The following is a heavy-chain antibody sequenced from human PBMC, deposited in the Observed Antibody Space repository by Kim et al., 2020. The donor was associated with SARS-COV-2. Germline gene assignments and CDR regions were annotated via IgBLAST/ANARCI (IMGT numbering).Heavy chain of an antibody. Sequence: GGSLRLSCAASGFTFSSYAMHWVRQAPGKGLEWVAVISYDGSNKYYADSVKGRFTISRDNSKNTLYLQMNSLRAEDTAVYYCARTRGKVVVAATFAYWGQGTLVTVSS. CDR2: ISYDGSNK. V-gene: IGHV3-30-3*01. D-gene: IGHD2-15*01. CDR3: ARTRGKVVVAATFAY. CDR1: GFTFSSYA. J-gene: IGHJ4*02.